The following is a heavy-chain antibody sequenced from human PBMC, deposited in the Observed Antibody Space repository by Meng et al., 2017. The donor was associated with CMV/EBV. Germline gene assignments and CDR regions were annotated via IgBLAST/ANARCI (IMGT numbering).Heavy chain of an antibody. D-gene: IGHD2/OR15-2a*01. Sequence: TGTGSGGSISSYYWSWLRQPPGKGLEGSRYIYYSGSTNYNPSLKSRVTISVDTSKNQFSLKLSSVTAADTAVYYCARTLSYYLTWFDPWGQGTLVTVSS. V-gene: IGHV4-59*01. CDR3: ARTLSYYLTWFDP. J-gene: IGHJ5*02. CDR1: GGSISSYY. CDR2: IYYSGST.